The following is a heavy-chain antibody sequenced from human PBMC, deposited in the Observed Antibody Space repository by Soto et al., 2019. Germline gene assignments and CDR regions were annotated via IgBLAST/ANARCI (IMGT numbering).Heavy chain of an antibody. J-gene: IGHJ4*02. D-gene: IGHD3-22*01. Sequence: QVQLQESGPGLVKPSGTLSLTCAVSGGSISSSNWWSWVRQPPGKGLEWIGEIYHSGSTNYNPSLKSRVTISVDKSKNQFSRKLSPVTAADTAVYYCARLESYCDRSGPACHWGQGTLVTVSS. CDR2: IYHSGST. CDR3: ARLESYCDRSGPACH. V-gene: IGHV4-4*02. CDR1: GGSISSSNW.